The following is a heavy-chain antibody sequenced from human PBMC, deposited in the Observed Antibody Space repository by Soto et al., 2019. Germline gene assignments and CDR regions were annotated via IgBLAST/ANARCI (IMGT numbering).Heavy chain of an antibody. D-gene: IGHD2-15*01. Sequence: ASVKVSCKASGYTFTGYYMHWVRQAPGQGLEWMGWINPNSGGTNYAQKFQGWVTMTRDTSISTAYMELSRLRSDDTAVYYCARSVGCSGGSCYSDYWGQGTLVTVSS. V-gene: IGHV1-2*04. CDR3: ARSVGCSGGSCYSDY. CDR1: GYTFTGYY. CDR2: INPNSGGT. J-gene: IGHJ4*02.